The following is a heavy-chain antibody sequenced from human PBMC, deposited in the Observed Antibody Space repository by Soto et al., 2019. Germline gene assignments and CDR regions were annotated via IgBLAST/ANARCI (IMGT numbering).Heavy chain of an antibody. CDR1: GFTFSSYG. J-gene: IGHJ5*02. D-gene: IGHD3-10*01. CDR2: ISYDGSNK. V-gene: IGHV3-30*18. CDR3: AKDPTDYYGSGSYSYNWFDP. Sequence: PGGSLRLSCAASGFTFSSYGIHWVRQAPGKGLEWVAVISYDGSNKYYADSVKGRFTISRDNSKNTLYLQMNGLRAEDTAVYYCAKDPTDYYGSGSYSYNWFDPWGQGTLVTVSS.